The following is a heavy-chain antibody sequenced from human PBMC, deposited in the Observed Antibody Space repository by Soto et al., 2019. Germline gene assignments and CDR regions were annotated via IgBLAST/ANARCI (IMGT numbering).Heavy chain of an antibody. D-gene: IGHD3-10*01. Sequence: QVHLEESGGGVVQPGTSLRLSCVASGFTFSSYGMHWVRQAPGKGLEWVAGIPNTENKKYYADSVKGRFTISRDNSQNTLFRQMASLMSEDTAMYYCARTAGGRVRGALDIWGQGTMVTVS. V-gene: IGHV3-30-3*01. CDR2: IPNTENKK. J-gene: IGHJ3*02. CDR3: ARTAGGRVRGALDI. CDR1: GFTFSSYG.